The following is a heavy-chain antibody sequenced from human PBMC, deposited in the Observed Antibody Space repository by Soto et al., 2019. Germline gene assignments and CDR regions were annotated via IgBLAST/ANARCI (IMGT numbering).Heavy chain of an antibody. V-gene: IGHV3-33*01. CDR1: GFTFSSFG. J-gene: IGHJ4*02. Sequence: GGSLRLSCAASGFTFSSFGMHWVRQAPGKGLEWVAVIWYDGSNKYYADSVKGRFTISRDNSKNTLYLQMNSLRAEDTAVYYCARDRYGGNSVVEFWGQGTLVTVSS. CDR2: IWYDGSNK. CDR3: ARDRYGGNSVVEF. D-gene: IGHD2-21*02.